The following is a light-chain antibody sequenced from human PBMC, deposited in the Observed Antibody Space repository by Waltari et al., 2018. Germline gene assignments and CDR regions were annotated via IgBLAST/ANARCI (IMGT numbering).Light chain of an antibody. V-gene: IGKV3D-15*01. J-gene: IGKJ1*01. CDR2: RTS. CDR3: QQYAHWPWT. CDR1: QSVSTS. Sequence: SCRARQSVSTSFAWFQQQPGQPPRLLISRTSTRATGIPAKFSGSGSGTEFSLTISSLQPEDFATYYCQQYAHWPWTFGQGTRVDTK.